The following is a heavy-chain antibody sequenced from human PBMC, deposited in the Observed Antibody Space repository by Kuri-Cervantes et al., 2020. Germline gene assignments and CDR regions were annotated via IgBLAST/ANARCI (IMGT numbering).Heavy chain of an antibody. J-gene: IGHJ6*03. CDR1: GFTFSSYA. CDR2: ISGSGGST. D-gene: IGHD6-19*01. Sequence: GESLKISCAASGFTFSSYAMSWVRQAPGKGLEWVSGISGSGGSTYYADSVKGRFTISRDNSKNTLFLQMNSLRAEDTAVYYCARVSSGWYYSYYYYMDVWGKGTTVTVSS. CDR3: ARVSSGWYYSYYYYMDV. V-gene: IGHV3-23*01.